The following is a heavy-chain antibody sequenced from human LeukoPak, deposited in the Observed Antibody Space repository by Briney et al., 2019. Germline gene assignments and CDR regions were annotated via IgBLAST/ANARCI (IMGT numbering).Heavy chain of an antibody. Sequence: GGSLRLSCAASGITFSSYAMHWVRQAPGKGLEYVSAISSNGGSTYYANSVKGRFTISRDNSKNTLYLQMGSLRAEDMAVYYCARDLGYSSSWYGGYYYYGMDVWGQGTTVTVSS. J-gene: IGHJ6*02. CDR2: ISSNGGST. V-gene: IGHV3-64*01. CDR3: ARDLGYSSSWYGGYYYYGMDV. CDR1: GITFSSYA. D-gene: IGHD6-13*01.